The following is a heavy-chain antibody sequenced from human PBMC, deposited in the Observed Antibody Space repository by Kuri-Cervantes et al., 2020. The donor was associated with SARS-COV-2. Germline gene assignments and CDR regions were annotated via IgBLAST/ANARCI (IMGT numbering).Heavy chain of an antibody. V-gene: IGHV1-18*04. CDR2: ISAYNGNT. CDR1: GYTFTSYG. D-gene: IGHD3-10*01. J-gene: IGHJ6*03. CDR3: AVSKGNYYYYYMDV. Sequence: ASVKVSCKAPGYTFTSYGISWVRQAPGQGLEWMGWISAYNGNTNYAQKLQGRVTMTTDTSTSTAYMELSSLRSEDTAVYYCAVSKGNYYYYYMDVWGKGTTVTVSS.